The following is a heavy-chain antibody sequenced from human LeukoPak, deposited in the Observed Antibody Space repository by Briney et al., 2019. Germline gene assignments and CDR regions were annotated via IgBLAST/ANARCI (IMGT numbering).Heavy chain of an antibody. V-gene: IGHV3-33*01. Sequence: GGSLRLSCAASGLTFSDYGIHWVRQAPGKGLEWVAVLSPHANYEYYADSVQGRFAISRDDSKNTVYLQMNSLRDEETAVYYCARDWIDRSLDYWGPGTLVTVSS. CDR2: LSPHANYE. D-gene: IGHD2-2*03. J-gene: IGHJ4*02. CDR3: ARDWIDRSLDY. CDR1: GLTFSDYG.